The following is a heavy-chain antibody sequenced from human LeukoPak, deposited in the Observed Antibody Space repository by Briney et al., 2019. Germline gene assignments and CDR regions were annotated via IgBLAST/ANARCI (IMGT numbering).Heavy chain of an antibody. J-gene: IGHJ4*02. CDR3: ARRPVYGDHWDY. CDR1: GGSISSYY. D-gene: IGHD4-17*01. CDR2: IYYSGST. Sequence: SETLSLTCTVSGGSISSYYWSWIRQPPGKGLEWIGYIYYSGSTNYSPSLKSRVTISVDTSKNQFSLKLSSVTAADTAVYYCARRPVYGDHWDYWGQGTLVTVSS. V-gene: IGHV4-59*08.